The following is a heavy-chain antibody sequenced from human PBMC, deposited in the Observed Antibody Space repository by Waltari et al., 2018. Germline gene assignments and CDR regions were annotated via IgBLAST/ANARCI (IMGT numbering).Heavy chain of an antibody. CDR3: AIAGAGNFDL. V-gene: IGHV5-10-1*03. J-gene: IGHJ2*01. Sequence: EVQLVQSGVEVKKPGESLRISCKGSGYTFSDYKITWVRQMPGKGLEWMGSIEPSDPSTNASPSYQGHVTISLDKSISTAYLQWNSLEASDTAIFYCAIAGAGNFDLWGRGTLVTVSS. CDR1: GYTFSDYK. CDR2: IEPSDPST. D-gene: IGHD6-19*01.